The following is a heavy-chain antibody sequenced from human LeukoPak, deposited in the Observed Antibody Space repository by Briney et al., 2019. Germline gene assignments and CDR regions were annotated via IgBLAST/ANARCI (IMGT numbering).Heavy chain of an antibody. D-gene: IGHD3-3*01. CDR1: GFTVSSYA. V-gene: IGHV3-23*01. J-gene: IGHJ5*02. Sequence: PGGSLTLSCAASGFTVSSYARSWVRQAQGKGRGGVSDIIGSGGSTYNAHSVKGRSTISRRNCNNTRYLQTKSLRSEDTSFYYWAKCTILSWFDPWGQGTLVTVSS. CDR3: AKCTILSWFDP. CDR2: IIGSGGST.